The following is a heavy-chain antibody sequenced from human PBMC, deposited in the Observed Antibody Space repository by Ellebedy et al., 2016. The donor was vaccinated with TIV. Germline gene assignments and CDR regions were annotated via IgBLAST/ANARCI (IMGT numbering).Heavy chain of an antibody. CDR1: GFTFNIYA. V-gene: IGHV3-43*02. CDR3: AREKSQIMDV. CDR2: ITHDGGYT. Sequence: PGGSLRLSCAASGFTFNIYAMTWVRQAPGKGLEWVSFITHDGGYTYYADSVKGRFTISRDNSKNSLCLQMNGLRTDDSALYYCAREKSQIMDVWGKGTTVTVSS. J-gene: IGHJ6*03.